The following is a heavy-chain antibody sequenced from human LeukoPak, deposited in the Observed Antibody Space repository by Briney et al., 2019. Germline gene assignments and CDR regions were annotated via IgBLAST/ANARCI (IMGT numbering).Heavy chain of an antibody. CDR3: ARDDYGDYVRDY. CDR1: GYTFTSYG. J-gene: IGHJ4*02. D-gene: IGHD4-17*01. CDR2: ISAYNGNT. V-gene: IGHV1-18*01. Sequence: ASVKVSCKASGYTFTSYGISWVRQPPGQGLEWMGWISAYNGNTNYAQKLQGRVTMTTDTSTSTAYMELRSLRSDDTAVYYCARDDYGDYVRDYWGQGTLVTVSS.